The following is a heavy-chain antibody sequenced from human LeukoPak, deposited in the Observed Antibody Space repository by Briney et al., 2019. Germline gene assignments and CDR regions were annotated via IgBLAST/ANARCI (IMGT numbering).Heavy chain of an antibody. Sequence: PGGSLRLSCAGSGFTFSIYAMTWVRQAPGKGLEWVSSISGRGDSTDYADSVKGRFTISRDNSKNTLYMQMNSLKVEDTAVYYRAKGGNIRILDYYYYMDVWGKGTTVTVSS. D-gene: IGHD2/OR15-2a*01. CDR3: AKGGNIRILDYYYYMDV. CDR1: GFTFSIYA. J-gene: IGHJ6*03. V-gene: IGHV3-23*01. CDR2: ISGRGDST.